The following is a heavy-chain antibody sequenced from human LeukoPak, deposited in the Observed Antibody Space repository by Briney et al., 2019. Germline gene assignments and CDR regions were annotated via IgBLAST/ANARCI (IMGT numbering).Heavy chain of an antibody. J-gene: IGHJ4*02. CDR3: ARAPIVGATAHDY. CDR2: INPDSGGT. Sequence: GASVKVSCKASGYTFTGYYMHWVRQAPGQGLEWMGWINPDSGGTNYAQKFQGRVTMTRDTSISTAYIELSRLSSDDTAVYYCARAPIVGATAHDYWGQGTLVTVSS. V-gene: IGHV1-2*02. CDR1: GYTFTGYY. D-gene: IGHD1-26*01.